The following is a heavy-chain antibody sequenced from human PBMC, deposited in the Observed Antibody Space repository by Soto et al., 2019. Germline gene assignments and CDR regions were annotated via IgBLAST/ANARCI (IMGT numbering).Heavy chain of an antibody. CDR3: ARSDSTACSNGVCSFFYNRHTDV. CDR1: GYRFTDYH. D-gene: IGHD2-8*01. V-gene: IGHV1-2*06. CDR2: INPKSGGT. Sequence: SVKVPCKDSGYRFTDYHIHWVGQSPGEGLEWLGRINPKSGGTSTAQKFQGRVTMTTDTSISTASMELTRLTSDDTAIYYCARSDSTACSNGVCSFFYNRHTDVRG. J-gene: IGHJ6*02.